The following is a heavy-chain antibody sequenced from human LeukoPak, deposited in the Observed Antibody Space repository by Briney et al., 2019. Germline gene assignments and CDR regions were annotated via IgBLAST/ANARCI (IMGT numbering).Heavy chain of an antibody. D-gene: IGHD4-17*01. CDR1: GGSFSGYY. V-gene: IGHV4-34*01. J-gene: IGHJ5*02. CDR2: INHSGST. CDR3: ARGLRRTPNWFDP. Sequence: SETLSLICAVYGGSFSGYYWSWIRQPPGKGLEWIGEINHSGSTNYNPSLKSRVTISVDTSKNQFSLKLSSVTAADTAVYYCARGLRRTPNWFDPWGQGTLVTVSS.